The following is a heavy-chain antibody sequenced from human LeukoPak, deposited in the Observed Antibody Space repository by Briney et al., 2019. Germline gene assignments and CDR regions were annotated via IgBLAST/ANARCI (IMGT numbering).Heavy chain of an antibody. V-gene: IGHV3-23*01. D-gene: IGHD2-15*01. J-gene: IGHJ4*02. CDR1: GFTFTNYA. CDR3: AKDCNGGNCYIDY. CDR2: MSGRGVST. Sequence: GGSLRLPCAASGFTFTNYAMSWVRQAPGKGLEWVSGMSGRGVSTYYADSVKGRFTISSDNYKNTLYLQMNSLRAEDTAIYYCAKDCNGGNCYIDYWGQGTLVSVAS.